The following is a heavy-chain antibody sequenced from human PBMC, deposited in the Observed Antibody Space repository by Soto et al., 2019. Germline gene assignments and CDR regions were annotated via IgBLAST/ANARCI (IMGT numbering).Heavy chain of an antibody. Sequence: ASLKVSCKASGYTFTGYYMHWVRQAPGQGLEWMGWINPNSGGTNYAQKFQGWVTMTRDTSISTAYMELSRLRSDDTDVYYCARAGYCSGGSCYSRENYYYYGMDVWGQGTTVTVSS. J-gene: IGHJ6*02. D-gene: IGHD2-15*01. CDR3: ARAGYCSGGSCYSRENYYYYGMDV. CDR1: GYTFTGYY. CDR2: INPNSGGT. V-gene: IGHV1-2*04.